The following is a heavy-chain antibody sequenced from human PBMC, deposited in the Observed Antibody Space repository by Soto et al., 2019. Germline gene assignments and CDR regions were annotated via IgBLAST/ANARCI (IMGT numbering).Heavy chain of an antibody. V-gene: IGHV4-59*01. CDR1: GVSISRYF. CDR3: ATSDIGDSKSPFDF. D-gene: IGHD4-17*01. J-gene: IGHJ4*02. Sequence: QVQLQESGPGLVKPSETLSLTCTVSGVSISRYFWTWVRQPPGKGLEWIGYIYYTGSTNYNPSLKSRVPISVDTSKNQFSLKLNSVTAADTAVYYCATSDIGDSKSPFDFWDQGTLVTVSS. CDR2: IYYTGST.